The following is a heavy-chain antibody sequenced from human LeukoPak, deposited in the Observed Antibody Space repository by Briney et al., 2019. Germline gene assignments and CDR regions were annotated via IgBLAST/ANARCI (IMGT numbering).Heavy chain of an antibody. CDR3: ARDPVRDGYPYSFDY. D-gene: IGHD5-24*01. CDR2: IWYDGSNK. Sequence: PGGSLRLSCAASGFTLSSYSMNWVRQAPGKGLEWVAVIWYDGSNKYYADSVKGRFTISRDNSKNTLYLQMDSLRGEDTAVYYCARDPVRDGYPYSFDYWGQGTLVTVSS. V-gene: IGHV3-33*08. J-gene: IGHJ4*02. CDR1: GFTLSSYS.